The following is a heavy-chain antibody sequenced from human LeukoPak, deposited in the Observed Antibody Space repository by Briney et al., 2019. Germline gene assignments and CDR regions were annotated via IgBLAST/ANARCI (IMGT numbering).Heavy chain of an antibody. Sequence: SETLSLTCTVSGGSISSYYWSWIRQPPGKGLEWIGYIYYSGSTNYNPSLKSRVTISVDTSKNQFSLKLSSVTAADTAVYYCARVLYDRSGYYLYYFDYWGQGTLVTVSS. V-gene: IGHV4-59*01. D-gene: IGHD3-22*01. J-gene: IGHJ4*02. CDR2: IYYSGST. CDR3: ARVLYDRSGYYLYYFDY. CDR1: GGSISSYY.